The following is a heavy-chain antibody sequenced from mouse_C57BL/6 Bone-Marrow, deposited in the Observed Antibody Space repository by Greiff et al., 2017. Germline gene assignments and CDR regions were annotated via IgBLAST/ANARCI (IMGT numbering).Heavy chain of an antibody. J-gene: IGHJ1*03. CDR1: GYTFTSYW. D-gene: IGHD1-1*01. CDR2: IDPSDSYT. V-gene: IGHV1-69*01. CDR3: ARRYYGSSHYWYFDV. Sequence: QVQLQQPGAELVMPGASVKLSCKASGYTFTSYWMHWVKQRPGQGLEWIGEIDPSDSYTNYNQKFKGKSTLTVDKSSSTAYMRLRSRTSEDSAVYYCARRYYGSSHYWYFDVWGTGTTVTGSS.